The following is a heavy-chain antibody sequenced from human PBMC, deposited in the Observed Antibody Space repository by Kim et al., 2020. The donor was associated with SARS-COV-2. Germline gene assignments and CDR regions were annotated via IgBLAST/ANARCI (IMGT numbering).Heavy chain of an antibody. CDR1: GGSFSGYY. Sequence: SETLSLTCAVYGGSFSGYYWSWIRQPPGKGLEWIGEINHSGSTNYNPSLKSRVTISVDTSKNQFSLKLSSVTAADTAVYYCANLLGYCSSTSCYPMGWFDPWGQGTLVTVSS. J-gene: IGHJ5*02. D-gene: IGHD2-2*01. CDR2: INHSGST. CDR3: ANLLGYCSSTSCYPMGWFDP. V-gene: IGHV4-34*01.